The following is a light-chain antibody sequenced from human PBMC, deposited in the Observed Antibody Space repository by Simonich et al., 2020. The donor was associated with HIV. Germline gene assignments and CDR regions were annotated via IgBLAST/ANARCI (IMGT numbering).Light chain of an antibody. J-gene: IGKJ4*01. Sequence: EIVMTQSPATLSVSPGERATLSCTASRSISNNLAWYKQKPGPAPRLLIFGASIRATGIPARFSGSGSGTEFTLTITSMQSEDFAIYYCQQYDDWLLLTFGGGTKVEI. CDR2: GAS. V-gene: IGKV3-15*01. CDR1: RSISNN. CDR3: QQYDDWLLLT.